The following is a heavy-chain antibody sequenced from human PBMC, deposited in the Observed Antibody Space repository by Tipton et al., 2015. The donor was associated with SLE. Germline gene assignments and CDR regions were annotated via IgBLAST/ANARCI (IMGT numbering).Heavy chain of an antibody. D-gene: IGHD2-2*01. CDR2: IYYTGTT. V-gene: IGHV4-39*07. Sequence: TLSLTCTVSGGSVISSSKYWAWIRQPPGKGLEWIGSIYYTGTTYYNPSLKSRVTISEDTSKNQVSLKLTSVAAADTAVYFCARGSCATTSCLPGGSWFDPWGQGTLVTVSS. J-gene: IGHJ5*02. CDR3: ARGSCATTSCLPGGSWFDP. CDR1: GGSVISSSKY.